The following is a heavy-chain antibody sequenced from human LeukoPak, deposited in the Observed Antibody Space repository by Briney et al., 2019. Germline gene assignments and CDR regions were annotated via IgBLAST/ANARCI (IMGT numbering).Heavy chain of an antibody. Sequence: GGSLRLSCAASGFTFNSYWMSWVRQAPGKGLEWVANIKQDGSEKYYVDSVKGRFTISRDNAKNSLYLQMNSLRAEDTAVYYCARERTHLGGVHPALFDYWGQGTLVTVSS. V-gene: IGHV3-7*01. D-gene: IGHD2-8*02. CDR3: ARERTHLGGVHPALFDY. CDR1: GFTFNSYW. CDR2: IKQDGSEK. J-gene: IGHJ4*02.